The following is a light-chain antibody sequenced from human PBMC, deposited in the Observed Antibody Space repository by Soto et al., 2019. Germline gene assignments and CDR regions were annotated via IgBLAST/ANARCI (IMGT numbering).Light chain of an antibody. V-gene: IGKV1-39*01. Sequence: DIQMTQSPSSLSAFVGDRVTITCRASQSISSYLNWYQQKPGKAPKLLIYAASSLQSGVPSRFSGSGSGTDFTLTISSLQPEDFATYYCQQSYSTQYTFGQGTKLEIK. CDR2: AAS. CDR1: QSISSY. J-gene: IGKJ2*01. CDR3: QQSYSTQYT.